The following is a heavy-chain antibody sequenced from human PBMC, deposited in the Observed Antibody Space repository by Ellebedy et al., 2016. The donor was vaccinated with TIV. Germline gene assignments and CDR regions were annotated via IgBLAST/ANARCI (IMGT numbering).Heavy chain of an antibody. CDR1: EFTFNAYW. CDR2: INGDGSHT. CDR3: TNWES. V-gene: IGHV3-74*01. D-gene: IGHD7-27*01. J-gene: IGHJ5*02. Sequence: GESLKISCAASEFTFNAYWMHWVRQVPGKGLEWVSRINGDGSHTDSEDSVTGRFTISRDNSKNTLYLQMNSLRADDTALYYCTNWESWGQGTLVTVSS.